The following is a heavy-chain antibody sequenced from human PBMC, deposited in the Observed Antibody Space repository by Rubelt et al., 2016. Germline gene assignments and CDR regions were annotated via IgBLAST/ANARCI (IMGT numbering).Heavy chain of an antibody. Sequence: QEQLQQWGAGLLKPSETLSLTCVDYGGPLSGYYWSWLRQSPGEALEWIGEINHSGSTNYNPSLKSRVTISVDTFKNQSSLKLSSVTAADTAVYYCARGYNYGPQYDFWGQGTLVTVSS. CDR2: INHSGST. J-gene: IGHJ4*02. CDR1: GGPLSGYY. V-gene: IGHV4-34*01. CDR3: ARGYNYGPQYDF. D-gene: IGHD5-18*01.